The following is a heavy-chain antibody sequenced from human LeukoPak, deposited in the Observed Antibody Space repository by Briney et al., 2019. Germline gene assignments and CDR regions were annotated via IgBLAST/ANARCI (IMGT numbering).Heavy chain of an antibody. CDR2: ISGDGGST. V-gene: IGHV3-43*02. J-gene: IGHJ4*02. Sequence: PGGSLRLSCAASGFTFDDYAMHWVRQAPGKGLEWVSLISGDGGSTYYADSVKGRFTISRDNSKNSLYLQMNSLRTEDTALYYCAKDIEYGSGSYLADYWGQGTLVTVPS. CDR3: AKDIEYGSGSYLADY. D-gene: IGHD3-10*01. CDR1: GFTFDDYA.